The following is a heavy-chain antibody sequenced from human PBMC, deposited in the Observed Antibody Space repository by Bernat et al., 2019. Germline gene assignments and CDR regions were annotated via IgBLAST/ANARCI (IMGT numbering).Heavy chain of an antibody. Sequence: QVQLVQSGAEAKKPGSSVKVSCKASGGTFSSYAISWVRQAPGQGLEWMGRIIPILAIANYAQKFQGRVTITADKSTSTAYMELSSLRSEDTAVYYCASDRPLSPRIAAAGTDDDCWGQGTLVTVSS. CDR1: GGTFSSYA. V-gene: IGHV1-69*04. D-gene: IGHD6-13*01. J-gene: IGHJ4*02. CDR3: ASDRPLSPRIAAAGTDDDC. CDR2: IIPILAIA.